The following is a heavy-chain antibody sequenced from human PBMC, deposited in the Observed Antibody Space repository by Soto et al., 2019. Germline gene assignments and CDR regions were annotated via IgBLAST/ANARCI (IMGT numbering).Heavy chain of an antibody. CDR2: ISANNGDT. V-gene: IGHV1-18*01. J-gene: IGHJ4*02. Sequence: QVQLVQSGAEVKKPGASVKVSCKASGSTFTNYGFSWVRQAPGQGLEWVGWISANNGDTHYAQKLQGRVTLTTDTSTGTVYMELRSLRSDDPAVYYCARKPTGQPFDYWGQGALVSVSS. CDR1: GSTFTNYG. CDR3: ARKPTGQPFDY. D-gene: IGHD1-1*01.